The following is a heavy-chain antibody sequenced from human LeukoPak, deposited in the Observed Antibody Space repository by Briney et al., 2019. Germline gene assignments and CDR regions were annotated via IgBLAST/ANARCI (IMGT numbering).Heavy chain of an antibody. V-gene: IGHV3-21*01. CDR3: ARVGPADTYYPSSGLDY. CDR2: ISSSSSYI. Sequence: GGSLRLSCAASGFTFSSYSMNWVRQAPGKGLEWVSSISSSSSYIYYADSVKGRFTISRDNSKNTLYLQMGSLRAEDMAVYYCARVGPADTYYPSSGLDYWGQGTLVTVSS. J-gene: IGHJ4*02. CDR1: GFTFSSYS. D-gene: IGHD3-22*01.